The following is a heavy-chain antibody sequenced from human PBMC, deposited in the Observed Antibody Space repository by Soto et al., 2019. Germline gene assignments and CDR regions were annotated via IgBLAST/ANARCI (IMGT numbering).Heavy chain of an antibody. Sequence: QVQLQESGPGLVKPSQTLSLTCTVSGGSISSGGYYWTWIRQHPGKGLEWIGYNYYSGITYYNPSLKSRVTFSLDTSKNQLSLKLSSVTAADTAVYYCARGSSIAGLYYGMDVWGQGTTVTVSS. V-gene: IGHV4-31*03. CDR2: NYYSGIT. CDR1: GGSISSGGYY. D-gene: IGHD6-6*01. CDR3: ARGSSIAGLYYGMDV. J-gene: IGHJ6*02.